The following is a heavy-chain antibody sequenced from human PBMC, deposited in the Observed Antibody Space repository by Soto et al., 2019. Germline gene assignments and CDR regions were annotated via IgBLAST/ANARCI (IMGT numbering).Heavy chain of an antibody. D-gene: IGHD4-17*01. Sequence: GASVKVSCKASGYTFTSYGISWVRQTPGQGLEWMGWISAYNGNTNYAQKLQGRVTMTTDTSTSTAYMELRSLRSDDTAVYYCARGMDYGGNSWYFDLWGRGTLVTVSS. V-gene: IGHV1-18*01. CDR2: ISAYNGNT. CDR3: ARGMDYGGNSWYFDL. J-gene: IGHJ2*01. CDR1: GYTFTSYG.